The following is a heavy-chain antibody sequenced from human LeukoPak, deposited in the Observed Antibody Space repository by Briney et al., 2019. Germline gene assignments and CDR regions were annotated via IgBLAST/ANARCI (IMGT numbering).Heavy chain of an antibody. V-gene: IGHV3-30*02. D-gene: IGHD3-3*01. CDR1: GLTFSTYG. J-gene: IGHJ4*02. CDR2: IRYDESNK. CDR3: AKDGLSTIFGVVISSFDY. Sequence: PGGSLRLSCAASGLTFSTYGMHWVRQAPGKGLEWVAFIRYDESNKYYADSVKGRFTISRDNSKNTLYLQMNSLRAEDTAVYYCAKDGLSTIFGVVISSFDYWGQGTLVTVSS.